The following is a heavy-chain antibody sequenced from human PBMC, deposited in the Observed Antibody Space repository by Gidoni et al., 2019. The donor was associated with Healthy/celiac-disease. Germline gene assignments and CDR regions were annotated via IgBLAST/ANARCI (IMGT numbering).Heavy chain of an antibody. CDR3: ARHYYYDSSGYYYDFCVDY. D-gene: IGHD3-22*01. J-gene: IGHJ4*02. V-gene: IGHV4-39*01. CDR2: IYYSGST. CDR1: GGSISSSSSY. Sequence: QLQLQESGPGLVKPSETLSLTCTASGGSISSSSSYGGWIRQPPGKGLEWGGSIYYSGSTHYNPSLKSRVTISVDTSKNQFSLKLSSVTAADTAVYYCARHYYYDSSGYYYDFCVDYWGQGTLVTVSS.